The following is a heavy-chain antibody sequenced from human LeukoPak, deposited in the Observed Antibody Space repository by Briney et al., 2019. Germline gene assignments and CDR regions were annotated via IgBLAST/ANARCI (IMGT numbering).Heavy chain of an antibody. Sequence: PSETLSLTCTVSGYSISSGYYWSWIRQPPGKGLEWIGEINHSGSTNYNPSLKSRVTISVDTSKNQFSLKLGSVTAADTAVYYCASFSHNDILTPNWFDPWGQGTLVTVSS. CDR2: INHSGST. J-gene: IGHJ5*02. CDR1: GYSISSGYY. V-gene: IGHV4-38-2*02. D-gene: IGHD3-9*01. CDR3: ASFSHNDILTPNWFDP.